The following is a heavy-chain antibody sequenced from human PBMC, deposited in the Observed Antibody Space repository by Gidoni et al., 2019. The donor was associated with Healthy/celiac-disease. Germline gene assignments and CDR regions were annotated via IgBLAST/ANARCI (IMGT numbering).Heavy chain of an antibody. CDR3: AKGWFGVAQPWDYYYGMDV. J-gene: IGHJ6*02. V-gene: IGHV3-43*01. CDR1: GFPFDDYT. Sequence: EVQLVESGGVVVQPGGSLRLSCAASGFPFDDYTMHWVRQAPGKGLEWVSLISWDGGSTYYADSVKGRFTISRDNSKNSLYLQMNSLRTEDTALYYCAKGWFGVAQPWDYYYGMDVWGQGTTVTVSS. D-gene: IGHD3-3*01. CDR2: ISWDGGST.